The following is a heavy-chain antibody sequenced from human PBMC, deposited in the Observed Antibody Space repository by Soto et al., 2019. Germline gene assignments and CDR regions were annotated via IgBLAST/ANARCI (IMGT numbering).Heavy chain of an antibody. D-gene: IGHD3-16*01. V-gene: IGHV3-49*04. J-gene: IGHJ4*02. CDR1: GFTFGDYA. Sequence: GGSLRLSCITSGFTFGDYALSWVRQAPGKGLEWVGFIRRNAYGGTTDYAASVKGRVTISRDDSKSIAYLQMNSLRTEDTSLYYCTIASSLDFDFWGQGTLVTVS. CDR3: TIASSLDFDF. CDR2: IRRNAYGGTT.